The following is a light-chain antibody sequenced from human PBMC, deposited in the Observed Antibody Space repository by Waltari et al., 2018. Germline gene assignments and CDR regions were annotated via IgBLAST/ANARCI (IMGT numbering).Light chain of an antibody. J-gene: IGKJ5*01. CDR2: DGY. V-gene: IGKV1-12*01. CDR1: RDISTW. Sequence: DIQMTQSPSSVSASVGDGVTTTCRASRDISTWLAWYQQKPGKTPNLLIYDGYTLQSGVPSRFSGSGSGTVFTLTISSLQPEDFATYYCQQAHSFPITFGQGTRLEMK. CDR3: QQAHSFPIT.